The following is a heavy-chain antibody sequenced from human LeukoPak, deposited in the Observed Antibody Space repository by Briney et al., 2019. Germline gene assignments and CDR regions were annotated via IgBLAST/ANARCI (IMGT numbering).Heavy chain of an antibody. CDR3: ARLAAAFDYYYYMDV. Sequence: GESLKISCKGSGYSFTNEWIGWVRQRPGKGLEWMGIIYLGDSDTRYSPSFQGQVTISADKSISTAYLQWSSLKASDTAMYYCARLAAAFDYYYYMDVWGKGTTVTVSS. D-gene: IGHD2-15*01. CDR1: GYSFTNEW. J-gene: IGHJ6*03. CDR2: IYLGDSDT. V-gene: IGHV5-51*01.